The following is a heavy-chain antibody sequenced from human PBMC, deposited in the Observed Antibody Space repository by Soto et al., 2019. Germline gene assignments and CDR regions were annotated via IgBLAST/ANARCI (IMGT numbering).Heavy chain of an antibody. V-gene: IGHV1-18*01. CDR3: ARHHGPTTSENWFDP. D-gene: IGHD5-12*01. Sequence: QGHLVQSGVEVKTPGASVKVSCQASGYTFFTYDISWVRLAPGQGLGWLGWISTYSGDTKCAQKFQVRVTMTTDTSTTTAYLELRSLRSDDPAVYYCARHHGPTTSENWFDPWGQGTLVTVSS. J-gene: IGHJ5*02. CDR2: ISTYSGDT. CDR1: GYTFFTYD.